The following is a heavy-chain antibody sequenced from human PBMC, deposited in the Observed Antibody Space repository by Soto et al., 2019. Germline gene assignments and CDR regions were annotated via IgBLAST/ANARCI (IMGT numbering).Heavy chain of an antibody. CDR2: IGYDGSNR. Sequence: QVQLVESGGGVVQPGRSLRLSCAASGLTLSRFAMHWVRQAPGKGREWVAVIGYDGSNRDYADSVKGRVTISRDNSKNTLYLQMNSLRPEDTAVYYCARDPVNYYGSWTYGMDVWGQGTTVTVSS. V-gene: IGHV3-30-3*01. J-gene: IGHJ6*02. D-gene: IGHD3-10*01. CDR3: ARDPVNYYGSWTYGMDV. CDR1: GLTLSRFA.